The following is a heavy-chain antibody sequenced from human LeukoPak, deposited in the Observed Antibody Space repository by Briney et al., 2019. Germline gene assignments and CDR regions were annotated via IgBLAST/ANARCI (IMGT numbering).Heavy chain of an antibody. J-gene: IGHJ4*02. D-gene: IGHD3-10*01. CDR2: INPNSGGT. CDR1: GYTFTSYG. Sequence: AASVKVSCKASGYTFTSYGISWVRQAPGQGLEWMGWINPNSGGTNYAQKFQGRVTMTRDTSISTAYMELSRLRSDDTAVYYCARLPMVRGVTPFDYWGQGTLVTVSS. CDR3: ARLPMVRGVTPFDY. V-gene: IGHV1-2*02.